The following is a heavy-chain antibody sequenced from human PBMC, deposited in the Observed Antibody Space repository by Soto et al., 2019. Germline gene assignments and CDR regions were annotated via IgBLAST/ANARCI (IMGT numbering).Heavy chain of an antibody. CDR3: ARVLFFYDFWSGTTTQYYYYYYMDV. CDR2: IYYSGST. Sequence: PSETLSLTCSFSGDSVTSHYLTWIRQSPEKGLEWIGYIYYSGSTNYNPSLKSRVTISVDTSKNQFSQKLSSVTAADTAVYYCARVLFFYDFWSGTTTQYYYYYYMDVWGKGTTVTVSS. CDR1: GDSVTSHY. D-gene: IGHD3-3*01. V-gene: IGHV4-59*02. J-gene: IGHJ6*03.